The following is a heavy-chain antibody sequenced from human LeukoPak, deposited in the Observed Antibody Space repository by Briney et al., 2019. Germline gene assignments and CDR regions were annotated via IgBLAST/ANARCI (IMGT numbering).Heavy chain of an antibody. CDR1: GGSIGSYY. J-gene: IGHJ4*02. CDR2: IYYSGST. CDR3: ARYHWGDSSGYYYFDY. Sequence: SETLSLTCTVSGGSIGSYYWSWLRQPPGKGLEWIGYIYYSGSTNYNPSLKSRVTISVDTSKNQFSLKLSSVTAADTAVYYCARYHWGDSSGYYYFDYWGQGTLVTVSS. V-gene: IGHV4-59*01. D-gene: IGHD3-22*01.